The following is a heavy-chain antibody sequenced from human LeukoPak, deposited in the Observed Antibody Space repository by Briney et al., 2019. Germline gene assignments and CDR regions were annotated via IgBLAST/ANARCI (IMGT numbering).Heavy chain of an antibody. Sequence: ASAKVSCKASGYTFTNYAINWVRQAPGQGLEWMGWIHPSTGNPTYAQGFTGRFVFSLDTSVSTTYLQISSLKAEDTAVYYCARAFQHLGELSLPNYWGQGTLVTVSS. CDR2: IHPSTGNP. J-gene: IGHJ4*02. V-gene: IGHV7-4-1*02. D-gene: IGHD3-16*02. CDR1: GYTFTNYA. CDR3: ARAFQHLGELSLPNY.